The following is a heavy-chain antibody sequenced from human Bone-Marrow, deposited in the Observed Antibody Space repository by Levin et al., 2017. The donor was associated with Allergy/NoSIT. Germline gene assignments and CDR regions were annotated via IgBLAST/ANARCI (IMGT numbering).Heavy chain of an antibody. CDR1: GFTFRRYW. Sequence: PGESLKISCAASGFTFRRYWMHWVRQAPGKGLEWVSRIISDGTSTDYTSTDYAESVKVRFTISRDAAKHTLYLQINSLRSEDTAVYYCGSDGVIAVSHAVDFWGQGTMVTVSS. J-gene: IGHJ3*01. CDR3: GSDGVIAVSHAVDF. CDR2: IISDGTSTDYTST. V-gene: IGHV3-74*01. D-gene: IGHD3-16*02.